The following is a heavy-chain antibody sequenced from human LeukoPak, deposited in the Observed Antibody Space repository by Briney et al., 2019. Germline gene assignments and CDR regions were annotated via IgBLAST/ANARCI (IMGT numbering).Heavy chain of an antibody. V-gene: IGHV4-39*01. CDR2: IYYSETT. D-gene: IGHD6-6*01. J-gene: IGHJ4*02. Sequence: PSETLSLTCTVSGDSISSSSYYWGWIRQPPGKGLEAIGYIYYSETTYYNPSLKSRVTISVDTSKNQFSLKLSSVTAADTAVYYCARHSSSSPGVIDYWGQGTLVTVSS. CDR3: ARHSSSSPGVIDY. CDR1: GDSISSSSYY.